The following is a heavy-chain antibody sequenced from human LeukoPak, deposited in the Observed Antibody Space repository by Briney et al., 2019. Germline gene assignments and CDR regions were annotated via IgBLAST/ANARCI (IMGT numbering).Heavy chain of an antibody. V-gene: IGHV3-30*18. CDR2: ISYDGSNK. D-gene: IGHD3-3*01. Sequence: PGGSLRLSCAASGFTFSSYGMHWVRQAPGKGLEWVAVISYDGSNKYYADSVKGRFTISRDNSKNTLYLQMNSLRAKDTAVYYCAKDMGGGSRTYYDFWSFYYYGMDVWGQGTTVTVSS. J-gene: IGHJ6*02. CDR1: GFTFSSYG. CDR3: AKDMGGGSRTYYDFWSFYYYGMDV.